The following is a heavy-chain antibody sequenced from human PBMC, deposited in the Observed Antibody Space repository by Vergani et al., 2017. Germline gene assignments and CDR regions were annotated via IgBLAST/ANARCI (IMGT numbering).Heavy chain of an antibody. V-gene: IGHV4-59*01. CDR2: IYYSGST. CDR3: ARDPGYGDNYFDY. D-gene: IGHD5-12*01. J-gene: IGHJ4*02. CDR1: GGSISSYY. Sequence: QVKLQESGPGLVKPSETLSLTCTVSGGSISSYYWSWIRQPPGKGLEWIGYIYYSGSTNYNPSLKSRVTISVDTSKNQFSLKLSSVTAADTAVYYCARDPGYGDNYFDYWGQGTLVTVSS.